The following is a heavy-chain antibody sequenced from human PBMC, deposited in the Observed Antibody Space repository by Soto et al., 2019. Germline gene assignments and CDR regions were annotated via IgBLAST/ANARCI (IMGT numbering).Heavy chain of an antibody. CDR3: ARDRLRYNWNDFPYYYYGMDV. CDR1: GFTFNSYA. Sequence: GGSLRLSCAASGFTFNSYAMHWVRQAPGKGLEWVAVISYDGSNKYYADSVKGRFTISRDNSKNTLYLQMNSLRTEDTAVYYCARDRLRYNWNDFPYYYYGMDVWGQGTTVTVSS. D-gene: IGHD1-1*01. J-gene: IGHJ6*02. V-gene: IGHV3-30-3*01. CDR2: ISYDGSNK.